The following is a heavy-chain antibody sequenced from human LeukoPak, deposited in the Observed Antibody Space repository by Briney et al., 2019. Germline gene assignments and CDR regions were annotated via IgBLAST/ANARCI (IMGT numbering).Heavy chain of an antibody. CDR2: IYYSGST. J-gene: IGHJ4*02. Sequence: SETLSLTCTVATGSISTYYWSWIRQPPGKGLEWIGYIYYSGSTYYNPSLKSRVTISVDTSKNQFSLKLSSVTAADTAVYYCARVPYSSGPSFDYWGQGTLVTVSS. D-gene: IGHD3-22*01. CDR3: ARVPYSSGPSFDY. CDR1: TGSISTYY. V-gene: IGHV4-59*06.